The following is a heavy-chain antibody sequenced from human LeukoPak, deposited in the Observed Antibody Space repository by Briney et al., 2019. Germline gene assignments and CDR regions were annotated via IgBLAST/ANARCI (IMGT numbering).Heavy chain of an antibody. Sequence: GGSLRLSCVASGFTFRSHGMHWVRQAPGKGLEWVAVISYDGSNKYYADFVKGRFTISRDNSKNTLYLQMNSLRAEDTAVYYCARDHGYSSSWYVYWGQGTLVTVSS. D-gene: IGHD6-13*01. V-gene: IGHV3-30*19. CDR3: ARDHGYSSSWYVY. J-gene: IGHJ4*02. CDR2: ISYDGSNK. CDR1: GFTFRSHG.